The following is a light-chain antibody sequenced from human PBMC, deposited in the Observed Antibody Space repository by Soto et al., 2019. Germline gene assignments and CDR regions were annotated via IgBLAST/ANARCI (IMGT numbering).Light chain of an antibody. V-gene: IGLV2-14*01. J-gene: IGLJ2*01. Sequence: QSALTQPASVSGSPGQSITISCTGTSSDVGGYNYVSWYQQHPGKASKLMIYDVTNRPSGVSNRFSGSKSGNTASLTISGLQGEDEADYYCSSYTSSSTLVVFGGGTKVTVL. CDR3: SSYTSSSTLVV. CDR1: SSDVGGYNY. CDR2: DVT.